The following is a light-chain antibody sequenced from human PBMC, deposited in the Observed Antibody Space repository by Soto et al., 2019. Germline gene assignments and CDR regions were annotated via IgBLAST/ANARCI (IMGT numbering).Light chain of an antibody. CDR3: LQDYNYLLT. CDR1: QGVRND. J-gene: IGKJ4*01. CDR2: AAS. V-gene: IGKV1-6*01. Sequence: AIQMTQSPSSLSASVGDRVTITCRASQGVRNDLGWYQQKPGKAPKLLIYAASSLQSGVPSRFSGSGSGTDFTLTISSLQPEDFATYYCLQDYNYLLTFGGGTKVEIK.